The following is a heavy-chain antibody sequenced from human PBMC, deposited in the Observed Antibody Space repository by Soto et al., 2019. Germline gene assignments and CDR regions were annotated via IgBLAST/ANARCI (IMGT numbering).Heavy chain of an antibody. D-gene: IGHD2-2*01. J-gene: IGHJ5*02. V-gene: IGHV3-33*01. CDR2: IWHDGSHQ. Sequence: QVQLVESGGAVVQPGRSLRLSCAASGFIFSSYGMHWVRLPPGKGLEWVGVIWHDGSHQLYADSVKGRFTISRDNSKNTLYLQMNSLRAEDTAVYYCARDRGTVEVPPAMSRFDPWGQGTLVIVSS. CDR1: GFIFSSYG. CDR3: ARDRGTVEVPPAMSRFDP.